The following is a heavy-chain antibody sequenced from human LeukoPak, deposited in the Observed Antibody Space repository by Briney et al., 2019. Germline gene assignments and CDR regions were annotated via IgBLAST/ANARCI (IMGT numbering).Heavy chain of an antibody. CDR3: AGGDSRKNAFDI. CDR2: IYYSGST. CDR1: GGSISSYY. Sequence: SETLSLTCTVSGGSISSYYWSWIRQPPGKGLEWIGYIYYSGSTNYNPSLKSRVTISVDTSKNQFSLKLSSVPAAATPVYYCAGGDSRKNAFDIWGQGTMVTVSS. V-gene: IGHV4-59*01. J-gene: IGHJ3*02. D-gene: IGHD6-13*01.